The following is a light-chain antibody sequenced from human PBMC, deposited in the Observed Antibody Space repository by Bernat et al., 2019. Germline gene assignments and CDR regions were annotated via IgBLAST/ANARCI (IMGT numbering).Light chain of an antibody. CDR1: QSVSSSY. J-gene: IGKJ2*01. Sequence: IVLTQSPGTLSLSPGETATLSCMASQSVSSSYLACYQHKPGQAPMLPMYGTSSRATGIPDRFSGSLSGTDFTITISSLEPDDFAVYYCQVYDNSPPAYTFGQGTKLEIQ. V-gene: IGKV3-20*01. CDR3: QVYDNSPPAYT. CDR2: GTS.